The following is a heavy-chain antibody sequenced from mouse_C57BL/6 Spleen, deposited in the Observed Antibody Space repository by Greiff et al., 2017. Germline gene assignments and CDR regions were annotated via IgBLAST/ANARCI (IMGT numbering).Heavy chain of an antibody. D-gene: IGHD2-4*01. V-gene: IGHV1-82*01. CDR3: ARSGGGYDYVAY. CDR1: GYAFSSSW. J-gene: IGHJ3*01. Sequence: QVQLQQSGPELVKPGASVKISCKASGYAFSSSWMNWVKQRPGKGLEWIGRIYPGDGDTNYNGKFKGKATLTADKSSSTAYMQLSSLTSEDSAVYFGARSGGGYDYVAYWGQGTLVTVSA. CDR2: IYPGDGDT.